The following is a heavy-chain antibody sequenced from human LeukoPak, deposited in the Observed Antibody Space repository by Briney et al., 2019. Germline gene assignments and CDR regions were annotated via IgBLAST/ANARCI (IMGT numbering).Heavy chain of an antibody. CDR3: AREYYDILTGFGFGYYYYMDV. V-gene: IGHV1-18*01. CDR1: GYSFSNYA. D-gene: IGHD3-9*01. CDR2: ISAYNGNT. Sequence: ASVKVSCKASGYSFSNYAITWVRQAPGQGLEWMGWISAYNGNTNYAQKLQGRVTMTTDTSTSTAYMELRSLRSDDTAVYYCAREYYDILTGFGFGYYYYMDVWGKGTTVTISS. J-gene: IGHJ6*03.